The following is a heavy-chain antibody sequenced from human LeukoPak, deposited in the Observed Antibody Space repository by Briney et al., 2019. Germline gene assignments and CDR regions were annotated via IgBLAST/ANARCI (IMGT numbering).Heavy chain of an antibody. Sequence: SETLTLTCTVSGGSISSYYWSWIRQPPGKGLEWIGYSYYSGSTTPHPSLKSRVTISVDTSKNQFSLRLRSVTAADTAVFYCAVHGGSTLSNDWGQGTLVTVSS. J-gene: IGHJ4*02. CDR3: AVHGGSTLSND. CDR1: GGSISSYY. D-gene: IGHD2-2*01. CDR2: SYYSGST. V-gene: IGHV4-59*08.